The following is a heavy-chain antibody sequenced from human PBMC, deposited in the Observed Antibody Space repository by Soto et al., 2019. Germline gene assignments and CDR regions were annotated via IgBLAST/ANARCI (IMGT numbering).Heavy chain of an antibody. CDR3: AKDGTSPAPDYYFDY. J-gene: IGHJ4*02. CDR2: VSSSGTTQ. D-gene: IGHD2-21*02. Sequence: QVQVVESGGGVVQPGRSLRLSCAASGFTFSTYGMHWVRQAPGKGLEWVAVVSSSGTTQYYADSVKGRFTISRDNSKNTLYLQMNSLTAEVTAVYYCAKDGTSPAPDYYFDYWGQGTLVTVSS. CDR1: GFTFSTYG. V-gene: IGHV3-30*18.